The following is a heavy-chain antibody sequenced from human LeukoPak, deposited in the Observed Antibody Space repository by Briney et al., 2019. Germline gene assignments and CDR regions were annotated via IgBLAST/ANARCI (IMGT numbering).Heavy chain of an antibody. CDR1: GLIVTSNY. Sequence: GGSLRLSCAGSGLIVTSNYMSWVRQAPGKGLEWVSVIYHGGSTYYADSVKGRFIISRDYSKNTVYLQVNRLRAEDTAVYYCVRDRYGSGSAWGQGTLVIVSS. J-gene: IGHJ4*02. CDR3: VRDRYGSGSA. CDR2: IYHGGST. V-gene: IGHV3-66*01. D-gene: IGHD3-10*01.